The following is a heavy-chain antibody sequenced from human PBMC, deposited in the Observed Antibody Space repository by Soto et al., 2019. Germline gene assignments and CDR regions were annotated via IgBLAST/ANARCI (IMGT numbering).Heavy chain of an antibody. CDR1: GYTFTSYG. CDR2: ISAYNGNT. CDR3: ARGKYYYDSSGYYPEFDY. Sequence: ASVKVSCTASGYTFTSYGISWVRQAPGQGLEWMGWISAYNGNTNYAQKLQGRVTMTTDTSTSTAYMELRSLRSDDTAVYYCARGKYYYDSSGYYPEFDYWGQGTLVTVSS. V-gene: IGHV1-18*01. J-gene: IGHJ4*02. D-gene: IGHD3-22*01.